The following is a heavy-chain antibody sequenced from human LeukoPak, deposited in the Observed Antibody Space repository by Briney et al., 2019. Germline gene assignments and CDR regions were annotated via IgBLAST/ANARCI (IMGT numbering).Heavy chain of an antibody. J-gene: IGHJ5*02. D-gene: IGHD6-6*01. CDR2: INPNSGGT. V-gene: IGHV1-2*02. CDR3: ARSGIAARPPKNWFDP. CDR1: GYTFTGYY. Sequence: ASVKVSCKASGYTFTGYYMHWVRQAPGQGLEWMGWINPNSGGTNYAQKFQGRVTMTRDTSISTAYMELSRLRSDDTAVYYCARSGIAARPPKNWFDPWGQGTLVTVSS.